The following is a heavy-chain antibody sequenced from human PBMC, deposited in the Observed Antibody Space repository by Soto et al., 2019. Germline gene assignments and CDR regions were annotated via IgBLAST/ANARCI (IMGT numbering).Heavy chain of an antibody. D-gene: IGHD1-26*01. J-gene: IGHJ4*02. CDR2: IGPESGAT. CDR3: GRGRSGQIVVFY. CDR1: GYTFTGHY. V-gene: IGHV1-2*02. Sequence: ASGKVSCKASGYTFTGHYILWVRQAPEQGPEWMGEIGPESGATRYAQKFQGRVTMTRDMSITTVYMELNNLSPDDTAVYYCGRGRSGQIVVFYWGQGTPVTVSS.